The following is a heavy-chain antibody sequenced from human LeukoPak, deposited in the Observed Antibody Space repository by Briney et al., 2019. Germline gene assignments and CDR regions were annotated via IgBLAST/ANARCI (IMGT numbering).Heavy chain of an antibody. J-gene: IGHJ4*02. Sequence: GGSLRLSCAASGFTFSNAWMSWVRQAPGKGLEWVGRIKSKTDGGTTDYAAPVKGRFTISRDDSKNTLYLQMNSLKTEDTAVYYCTTDLPTDSNPPNHHGPFDYWGQGTLVTVSS. CDR3: TTDLPTDSNPPNHHGPFDY. V-gene: IGHV3-15*01. D-gene: IGHD3-22*01. CDR2: IKSKTDGGTT. CDR1: GFTFSNAW.